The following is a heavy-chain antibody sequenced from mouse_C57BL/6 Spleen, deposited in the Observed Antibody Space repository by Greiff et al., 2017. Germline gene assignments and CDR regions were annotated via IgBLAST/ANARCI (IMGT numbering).Heavy chain of an antibody. J-gene: IGHJ3*01. D-gene: IGHD2-4*01. V-gene: IGHV6-3*01. Sequence: GQPQQSGGGLVQPGGSMKLSCVASGFTFSNYWMNWVRQSPEKGLEWVAQIRLKSDNYATHYAESVNGRFTITRDDSKSSVYLQMNNLRAEDTGIYYCTGLPGKASTRIATGEADWGQGALVTVSA. CDR3: TGLPGKASTRIATGEAD. CDR2: IRLKSDNYAT. CDR1: GFTFSNYW.